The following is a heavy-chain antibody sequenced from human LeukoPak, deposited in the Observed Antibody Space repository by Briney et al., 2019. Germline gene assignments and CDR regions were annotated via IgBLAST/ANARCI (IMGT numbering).Heavy chain of an antibody. D-gene: IGHD6-13*01. Sequence: SVKVSCKASGYTFTNYHIHWVRQAPGQGLEWMGGIIPIFGTANYAQKFQGRVTVTADKSSTTVYMELSSLRSEDTAVYYCASPPVPQAAAITPGYFYYYMDVWGKGTTVTVSS. CDR3: ASPPVPQAAAITPGYFYYYMDV. J-gene: IGHJ6*03. V-gene: IGHV1-69*06. CDR2: IIPIFGTA. CDR1: GYTFTNYH.